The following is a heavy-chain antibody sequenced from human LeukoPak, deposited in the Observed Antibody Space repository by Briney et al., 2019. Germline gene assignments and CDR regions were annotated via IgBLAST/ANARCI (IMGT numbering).Heavy chain of an antibody. CDR2: IKYDGSTT. CDR1: GFTFSNYW. V-gene: IGHV3-74*01. J-gene: IGHJ5*02. Sequence: GGSLRLSCAASGFTFSNYWMNWVRQAPGKELVWVSRIKYDGSTTYYADSVKGRFTISRDNAKNTLYLQMNSLRAEDTAIYYCAKSDWFDPWGQGTLVTVSS. CDR3: AKSDWFDP.